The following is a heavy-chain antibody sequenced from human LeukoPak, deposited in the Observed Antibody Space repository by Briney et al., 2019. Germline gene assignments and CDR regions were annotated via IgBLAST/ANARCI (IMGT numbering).Heavy chain of an antibody. CDR1: GFTFTSSA. J-gene: IGHJ4*02. Sequence: ASVKVSCKASGFTFTSSAMQWVRQARGQRLEWIGWIVVGSGNTNYAQKFQERVTITRDMSTSTAYMELSSLRSEDTAVFYCAAFSSGYYPFDYWGQGTLVTVSS. V-gene: IGHV1-58*02. CDR2: IVVGSGNT. D-gene: IGHD3-22*01. CDR3: AAFSSGYYPFDY.